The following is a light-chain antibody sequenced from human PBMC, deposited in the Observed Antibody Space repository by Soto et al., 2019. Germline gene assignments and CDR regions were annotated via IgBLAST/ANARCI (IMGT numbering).Light chain of an antibody. CDR2: DVN. CDR3: SEYTTGSAEV. V-gene: IGLV2-14*03. Sequence: QSALTQPASVSGSPGQSIAMSCTGTSSDVGAYDFVSWYQQHPGKAPKLLIYDVNNRPSGISSRFSGSKSGNTASLTISGLQAEDEADYYCSEYTTGSAEVFGTGTKV. CDR1: SSDVGAYDF. J-gene: IGLJ1*01.